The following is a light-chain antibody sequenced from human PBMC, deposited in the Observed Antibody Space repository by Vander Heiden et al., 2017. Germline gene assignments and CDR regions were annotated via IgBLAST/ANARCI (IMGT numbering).Light chain of an antibody. CDR2: GTN. V-gene: IGLV8-61*01. CDR3: VLYMGSGISV. CDR1: SGSVSASYS. Sequence: QTVVTQEPSFSVSPGGRVTLTCGLSSGSVSASYSPSWYQQTPGQAPRTLIYGTNSRSPGVPDRFSGSILGNKAALTITGAQADDESDYYCVLYMGSGISVFGGGTKLTVL. J-gene: IGLJ2*01.